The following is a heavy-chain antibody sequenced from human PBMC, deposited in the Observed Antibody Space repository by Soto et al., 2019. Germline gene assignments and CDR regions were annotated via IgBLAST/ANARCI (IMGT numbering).Heavy chain of an antibody. J-gene: IGHJ4*02. CDR1: GGSVSSGSYY. CDR2: IYYSGST. V-gene: IGHV4-61*01. Sequence: QVQLQESGPGLVKPSETLSLTCTVSGGSVSSGSYYWSWIRQPPGKGLEWIGYIYYSGSTNYNPSLKSRVTISVDTSNNQFSLKLSSVTAADTAVYYCARETRITMVRGVIITLAYFDYWGQGTLVTVSS. D-gene: IGHD3-10*01. CDR3: ARETRITMVRGVIITLAYFDY.